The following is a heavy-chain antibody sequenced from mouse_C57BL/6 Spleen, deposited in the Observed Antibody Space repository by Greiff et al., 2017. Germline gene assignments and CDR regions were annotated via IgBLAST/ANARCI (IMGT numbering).Heavy chain of an antibody. Sequence: QVQLQQSGAELVRPGASVTLSCKASGYTFTDYEMHWVKQTPVHGLEWIGAIDPETGGTAYNQKFKGKAILTADKSSSTAYMELRGLTSEDSAVYYCTREGDGSNHFDYWGQGTTLTVSS. CDR1: GYTFTDYE. CDR2: IDPETGGT. D-gene: IGHD1-1*01. CDR3: TREGDGSNHFDY. V-gene: IGHV1-15*01. J-gene: IGHJ2*01.